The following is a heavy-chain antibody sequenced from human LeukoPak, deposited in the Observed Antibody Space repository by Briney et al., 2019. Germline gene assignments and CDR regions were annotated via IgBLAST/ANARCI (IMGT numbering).Heavy chain of an antibody. CDR2: IYYSGST. CDR1: GGSISSGDYY. Sequence: SQTLSLTCTVSGGSISSGDYYWSWIRQPPGKGLEWIGYIYYSGSTYYNPSLKSRVTISVDTSKNQFSLKLSSVTAADTAVYYCARDDGGEQLAPTGFDYWGQGTLVTVSS. D-gene: IGHD6-6*01. CDR3: ARDDGGEQLAPTGFDY. V-gene: IGHV4-30-4*08. J-gene: IGHJ4*02.